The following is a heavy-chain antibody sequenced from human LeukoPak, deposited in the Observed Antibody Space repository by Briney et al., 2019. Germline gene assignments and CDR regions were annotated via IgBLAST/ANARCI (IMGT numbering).Heavy chain of an antibody. CDR1: GFTFNNYA. CDR2: ISDRGGST. J-gene: IGHJ4*02. V-gene: IGHV3-23*01. CDR3: VMGFYFDY. Sequence: GGSLRLSCAASGFTFNNYAMYWVRQAPGKGLDWVSGISDRGGSTSYPDSVKGRFTISRDNSKNTLYLQMSSLRAEDTAIYCCVMGFYFDYWGQGTLVTVSS. D-gene: IGHD2-8*01.